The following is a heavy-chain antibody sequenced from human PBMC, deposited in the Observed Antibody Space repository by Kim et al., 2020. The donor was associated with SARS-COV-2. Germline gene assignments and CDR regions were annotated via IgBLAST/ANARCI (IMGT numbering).Heavy chain of an antibody. D-gene: IGHD5-12*01. Sequence: GGSLRLSCAASGFTFNSYTMNWVRQAPGKGLEWVSCISSGSITIYYADSVKGRFTISRDNAKNSLYLQMNSLRDEDTAVYFCARNLLDGYNRPLAYWGQGTLVAVSS. CDR1: GFTFNSYT. V-gene: IGHV3-48*02. CDR3: ARNLLDGYNRPLAY. J-gene: IGHJ4*02. CDR2: ISSGSITI.